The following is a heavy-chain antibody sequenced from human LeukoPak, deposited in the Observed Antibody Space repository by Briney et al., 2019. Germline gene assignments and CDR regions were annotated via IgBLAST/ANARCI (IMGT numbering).Heavy chain of an antibody. Sequence: GESLKISCKGSGYSITSYWIGWGRQMPGKSLEGMGIIYPCDSDTRYSPSVQVQVTISAYKSISTAYLQWSSLKASDTAMYYCARLVVGAMGNDYWGQGTLVTVSS. CDR2: IYPCDSDT. CDR1: GYSITSYW. V-gene: IGHV5-51*01. CDR3: ARLVVGAMGNDY. D-gene: IGHD1-26*01. J-gene: IGHJ4*02.